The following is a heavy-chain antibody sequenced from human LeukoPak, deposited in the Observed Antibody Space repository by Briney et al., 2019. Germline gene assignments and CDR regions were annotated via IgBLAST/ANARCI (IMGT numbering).Heavy chain of an antibody. CDR3: AKDISLGSYYYGSGSSDAFDI. D-gene: IGHD3-10*01. J-gene: IGHJ3*02. Sequence: PGGSLRLSYAASGFTFDDYAMHWVRQAPGKGLEWVSLISGDGGSTYYADSVKGRFTISRDNSKNSLYLQMNSLRTEDTALYYCAKDISLGSYYYGSGSSDAFDIWGQGTMVTVPS. V-gene: IGHV3-43*02. CDR1: GFTFDDYA. CDR2: ISGDGGST.